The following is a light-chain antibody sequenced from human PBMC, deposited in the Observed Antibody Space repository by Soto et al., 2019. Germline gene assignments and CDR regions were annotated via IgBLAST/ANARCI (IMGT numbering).Light chain of an antibody. V-gene: IGKV2D-29*01. CDR2: EVS. Sequence: VVAQTPVSLSVTPGQPASISCKSSQSLLHSDGKTYLYWYHQKAGQPPQLLIYEVSKRFSGVSDRYSGSGSGTDFTLKISRVEAEDVGIYYCMQSTHLPSITFGQGTRLEIK. CDR3: MQSTHLPSIT. CDR1: QSLLHSDGKTY. J-gene: IGKJ5*01.